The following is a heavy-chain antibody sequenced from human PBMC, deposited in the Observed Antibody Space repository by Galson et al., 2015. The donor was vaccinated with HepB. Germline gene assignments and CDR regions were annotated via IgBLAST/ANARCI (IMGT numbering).Heavy chain of an antibody. CDR1: EYSFTAYY. D-gene: IGHD2-21*01. V-gene: IGHV1-2*02. J-gene: IGHJ3*02. Sequence: SVKVSCKASEYSFTAYYMHWVRQAPGHGLEWMGWINPNSGGTNYAQKFQGRVTMTRDTSISTAYMELSRLTSDDTAVYFCARGGGDGGWDAFDIWGQGTMVTVSS. CDR2: INPNSGGT. CDR3: ARGGGDGGWDAFDI.